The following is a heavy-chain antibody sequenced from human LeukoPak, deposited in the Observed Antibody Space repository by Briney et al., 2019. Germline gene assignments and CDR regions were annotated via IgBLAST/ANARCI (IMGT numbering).Heavy chain of an antibody. CDR3: ARDPHDYGDYGPFDY. CDR1: GFTFSSYG. Sequence: GGSLRLSCAASGFTFSSYGMHWVRQAPGKGLEWVAFIRYDGSNKYYADSVKGRFTISRDNSKNTLYLQMNSLRAEDTAVYYCARDPHDYGDYGPFDYWGQGTLVTVSS. V-gene: IGHV3-30*02. J-gene: IGHJ4*02. D-gene: IGHD4-17*01. CDR2: IRYDGSNK.